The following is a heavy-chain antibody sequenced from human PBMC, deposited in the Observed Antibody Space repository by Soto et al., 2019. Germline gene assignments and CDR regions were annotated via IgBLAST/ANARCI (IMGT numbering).Heavy chain of an antibody. D-gene: IGHD2-15*01. CDR3: ARRGYHVSLGYYYAMDV. CDR2: IDPPDSYT. V-gene: IGHV5-10-1*01. Sequence: PGESLKISCKGVGYTFTDFWITWVRQVPGKGLEWMGKIDPPDSYTNYSPSFQGHVTMSVDKSINTAYLQWSSLKASDTAIYYCARRGYHVSLGYYYAMDVWGQGTTVT. CDR1: GYTFTDFW. J-gene: IGHJ6*02.